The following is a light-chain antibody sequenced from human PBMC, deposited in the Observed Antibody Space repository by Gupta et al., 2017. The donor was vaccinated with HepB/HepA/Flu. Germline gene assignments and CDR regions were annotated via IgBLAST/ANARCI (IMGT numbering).Light chain of an antibody. CDR2: AAS. CDR3: QESYSTPLT. J-gene: IGKJ3*01. Sequence: DIQMTQSPSSLSASVGDRVTITCRASQSISLNWYQQKPGKAPKLLIYAASNLQSGVPSRFSGSGSGTDFTLTISSLQPEDFATYYCQESYSTPLTFGHGTKVDIK. CDR1: QSIS. V-gene: IGKV1-39*01.